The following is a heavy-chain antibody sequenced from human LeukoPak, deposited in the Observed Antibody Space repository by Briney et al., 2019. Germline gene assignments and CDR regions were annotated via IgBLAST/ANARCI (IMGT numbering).Heavy chain of an antibody. CDR3: ARAPPGRTGVDY. CDR2: IYYSGST. CDR1: GGSISRVDYY. V-gene: IGHV4-30-4*08. D-gene: IGHD1-14*01. J-gene: IGHJ4*02. Sequence: SQTLSLTCTVSGGSISRVDYYWSWIRQPPGKGLEWIGYIYYSGSTYYNPSLKSRVTISVDTSNNQFSLKLSSVTAADTAVYYCARAPPGRTGVDYWGQGTLVTVSS.